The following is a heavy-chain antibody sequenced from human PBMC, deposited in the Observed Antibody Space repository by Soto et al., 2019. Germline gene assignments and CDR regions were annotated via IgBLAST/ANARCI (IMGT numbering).Heavy chain of an antibody. J-gene: IGHJ6*02. CDR2: VIPSVGTA. CDR1: GGTFSSYA. D-gene: IGHD6-19*01. V-gene: IGHV1-69*13. CDR3: ARGHSSGWYGVGYYYYYGMDV. Sequence: SWKVACEASGGTFSSYAISWVRQAPGQGLEWMGAVIPSVGTANYAQKFQGRGTITADESTSTAYMELSSLRSEDTAVYYCARGHSSGWYGVGYYYYYGMDVWGQGTTVTV.